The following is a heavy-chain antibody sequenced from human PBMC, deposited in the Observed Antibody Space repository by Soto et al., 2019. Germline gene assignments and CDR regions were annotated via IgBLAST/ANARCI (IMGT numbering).Heavy chain of an antibody. J-gene: IGHJ2*01. CDR1: GGSISSGVYY. CDR2: IYYSGST. Sequence: QVQLQESGPGLVKPSQTLSLTCTVSGGSISSGVYYWSWIRQPPGKGLEWIGYIYYSGSTYYNPSLKSRVTISVDTSKNQFSLKLSSVTAADTAVYYCARGIQLWPWYFDLWGRGTLVTVSS. V-gene: IGHV4-30-4*01. CDR3: ARGIQLWPWYFDL. D-gene: IGHD5-18*01.